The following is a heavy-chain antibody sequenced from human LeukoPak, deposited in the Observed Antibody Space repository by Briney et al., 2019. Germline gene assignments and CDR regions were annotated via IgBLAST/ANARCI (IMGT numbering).Heavy chain of an antibody. CDR2: INPNSGGT. Sequence: GASVKVSCKASGYTFTGYYMHWVRQAPGQGLEWMGRINPNSGGTNYAQKFQGRVTMTRDTSISTAYMELSRLRSDDTAVFYCARSPGAVAGTGNDYWGQGTLVTVSS. V-gene: IGHV1-2*06. D-gene: IGHD6-19*01. CDR1: GYTFTGYY. J-gene: IGHJ4*02. CDR3: ARSPGAVAGTGNDY.